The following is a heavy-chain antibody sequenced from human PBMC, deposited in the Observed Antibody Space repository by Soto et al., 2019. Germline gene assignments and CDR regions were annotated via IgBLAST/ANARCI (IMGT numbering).Heavy chain of an antibody. J-gene: IGHJ4*02. V-gene: IGHV1-46*01. Sequence: QVQLVQSGAEVKKPGASVKLSCKASGYTFINYYIHWVRQAPGQGLEWMGIFNPTSGSTNYAQKFQGRVTLTMDKSTRTVYMELSSLRFDDTAVYYWARDLAAGDYWGQGTLVTVSS. CDR3: ARDLAAGDY. CDR1: GYTFINYY. D-gene: IGHD6-13*01. CDR2: FNPTSGST.